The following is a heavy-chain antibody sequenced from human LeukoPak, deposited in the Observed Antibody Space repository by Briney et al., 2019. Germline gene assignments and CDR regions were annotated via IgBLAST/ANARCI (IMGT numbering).Heavy chain of an antibody. D-gene: IGHD3-22*01. V-gene: IGHV4-38-2*01. J-gene: IGHJ4*02. CDR2: IYHSGST. CDR3: ARAPRDSSSSNYMRRFDY. Sequence: AETLSLPFAVSGYSISSDNYWVWIRPPPGQGLAWTGGIYHSGSTYYNPSLKSRVTRSVDTSKNQFSLKLSSVTAADTAVYYCARAPRDSSSSNYMRRFDYWGQGTMVTVSS. CDR1: GYSISSDNY.